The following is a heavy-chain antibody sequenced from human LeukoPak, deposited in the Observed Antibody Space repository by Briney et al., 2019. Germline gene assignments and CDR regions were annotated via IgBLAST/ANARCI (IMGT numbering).Heavy chain of an antibody. CDR2: IRYDGTSK. J-gene: IGHJ3*02. CDR1: GFALSSYG. V-gene: IGHV3-30*02. Sequence: GGSLRLSCGASGFALSSYGMHWVRQAPGKGLEWVAFIRYDGTSKYYVDSVKGRFTISRDNSKHTLYLQMNSLRAEDTAVYYCAKETYDAFDIWGQGTTVTVSS. CDR3: AKETYDAFDI.